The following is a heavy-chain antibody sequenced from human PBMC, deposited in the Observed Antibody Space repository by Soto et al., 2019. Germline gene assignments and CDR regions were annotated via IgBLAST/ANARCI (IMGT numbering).Heavy chain of an antibody. D-gene: IGHD5-12*01. CDR2: IIPIFVTA. V-gene: IGHV1-69*12. CDR3: ARDEEMATTYYYYGMDV. CDR1: GGTFSSYA. J-gene: IGHJ6*02. Sequence: QVQLVQSGAEVKKPGSSVKVSCKASGGTFSSYAISWVRQAPGQGLEWMGGIIPIFVTANYAQKFQGRDTITADESTSTDYMELSSLRSEDTAVYYCARDEEMATTYYYYGMDVWGQGTTVTVSS.